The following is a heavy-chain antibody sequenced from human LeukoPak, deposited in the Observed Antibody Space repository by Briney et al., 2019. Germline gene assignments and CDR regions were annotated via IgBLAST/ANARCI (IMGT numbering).Heavy chain of an antibody. D-gene: IGHD6-13*01. V-gene: IGHV4-59*01. CDR1: GGSISSYY. J-gene: IGHJ4*02. CDR3: ARVWSSSWSKEALYYFDY. CDR2: IYYSGST. Sequence: SETLSLTCTVSGGSISSYYWSWIRQPPGKGLEWIGYIYYSGSTNYNPSLKSRVTISVDTSKNQFSLKLSSVTAADTAVYYCARVWSSSWSKEALYYFDYWGQGTLVTVSS.